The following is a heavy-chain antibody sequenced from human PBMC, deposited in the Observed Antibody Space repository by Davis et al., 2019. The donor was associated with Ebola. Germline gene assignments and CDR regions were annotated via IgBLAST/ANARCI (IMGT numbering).Heavy chain of an antibody. CDR3: ARDGYYDFWTPYYGMDV. V-gene: IGHV1-69*06. D-gene: IGHD3-3*01. CDR2: IIPIFGTA. Sequence: SVKVSCKASGGTFSSYAISWVRQAPGQGLEWMGGIIPIFGTANYAQKFQGRVTITADKSTSTAYMELSSLRSEDTAVYYCARDGYYDFWTPYYGMDVWGQGTTVTVSS. J-gene: IGHJ6*02. CDR1: GGTFSSYA.